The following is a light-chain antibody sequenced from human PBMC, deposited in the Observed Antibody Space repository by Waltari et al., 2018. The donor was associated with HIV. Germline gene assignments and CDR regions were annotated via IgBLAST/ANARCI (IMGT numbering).Light chain of an antibody. V-gene: IGLV2-14*01. Sequence: QSALTQPASVSGSPGQSITISCTGTSSDVGGSNYVSRYQQHPGKAPKLLIYEVSNRPSGISNRFSGSKSGNTASLTISGLQAEDEADYYCCSYASSTTLDVFGGGTKLTVL. CDR3: CSYASSTTLDV. J-gene: IGLJ2*01. CDR1: SSDVGGSNY. CDR2: EVS.